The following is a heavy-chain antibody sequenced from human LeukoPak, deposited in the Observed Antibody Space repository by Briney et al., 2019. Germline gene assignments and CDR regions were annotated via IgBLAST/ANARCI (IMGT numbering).Heavy chain of an antibody. CDR2: INPDSGGT. J-gene: IGHJ4*02. Sequence: GASVKVSYKASGYTFPAYYMHWVRQAPGQGLDWLGWINPDSGGTNYAQKFQGRLTMTRDPSISTAYMELSWLRSDDTAMYYCATSRAQTLAYCGGDCYSGFDYWGQGTLVSVSS. V-gene: IGHV1-2*02. D-gene: IGHD2-21*02. CDR1: GYTFPAYY. CDR3: ATSRAQTLAYCGGDCYSGFDY.